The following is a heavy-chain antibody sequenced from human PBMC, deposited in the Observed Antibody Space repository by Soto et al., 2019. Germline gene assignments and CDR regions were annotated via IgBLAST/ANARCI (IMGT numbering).Heavy chain of an antibody. CDR3: ARDYYDILTGYYEAKGPSYYYYGMDV. CDR2: INPSGGST. J-gene: IGHJ6*02. D-gene: IGHD3-9*01. CDR1: GYTFTSYY. Sequence: ASVKVSCKASGYTFTSYYMHWVRQAPGQGLEWMGIINPSGGSTSYAQKFQGRVTMTRDTSTSTVYMELSSLRSEDTAVYYCARDYYDILTGYYEAKGPSYYYYGMDVWGQGTTVTVSS. V-gene: IGHV1-46*01.